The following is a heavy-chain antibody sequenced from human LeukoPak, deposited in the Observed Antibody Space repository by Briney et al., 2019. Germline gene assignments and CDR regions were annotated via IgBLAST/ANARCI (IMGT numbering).Heavy chain of an antibody. CDR1: GGTFRSYG. J-gene: IGHJ6*03. CDR3: ARLYDILTGYYMDV. D-gene: IGHD3-9*01. CDR2: INPNSGGT. Sequence: ASVKVSCKASGGTFRSYGINWLRQAPGQGLEWMGWINPNSGGTNYAQKFQGRVTMTRDTSISTAYMELSRLRSDDTAVYYCARLYDILTGYYMDVWGKGTTVTIPS. V-gene: IGHV1-2*02.